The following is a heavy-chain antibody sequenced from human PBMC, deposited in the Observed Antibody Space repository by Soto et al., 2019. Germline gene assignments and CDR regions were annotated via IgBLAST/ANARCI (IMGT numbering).Heavy chain of an antibody. CDR1: GGSFSGYY. CDR3: ARGMYYYDSSGYYY. J-gene: IGHJ4*02. D-gene: IGHD3-22*01. V-gene: IGHV4-34*01. CDR2: INHSGST. Sequence: SETLSLSCAVYGGSFSGYYWSWIRQPPGKGLEWIGEINHSGSTNYNPSLKRRVTISVDKSKNQFSLKLSSVTAADTAVYYCARGMYYYDSSGYYYWGQGTLVTVSS.